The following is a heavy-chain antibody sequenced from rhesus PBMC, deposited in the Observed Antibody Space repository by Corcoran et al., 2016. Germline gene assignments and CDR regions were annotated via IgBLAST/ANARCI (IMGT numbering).Heavy chain of an antibody. CDR3: ARELQYLDWFKIDY. Sequence: QLQLQESGPGLAKPSETLSLTCTVSGASISSNWWSWIRQPPGKGLRWMGEKKGNSGSTNSKPALKSRVTISKDASKNQFSLKLSSVTAADTAVYYCARELQYLDWFKIDYWGQGVLVTVSS. CDR1: GASISSNW. J-gene: IGHJ4*01. V-gene: IGHV4-80*01. CDR2: KKGNSGST. D-gene: IGHD3-3*01.